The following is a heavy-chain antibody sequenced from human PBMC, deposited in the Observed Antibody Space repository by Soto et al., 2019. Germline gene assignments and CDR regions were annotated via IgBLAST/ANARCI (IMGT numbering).Heavy chain of an antibody. CDR3: AKGGYSYGYEDYYGMDV. Sequence: GGSLRLSCAASGFTFDDYTMHWVRQAPGKGLEWVSLISWDGGSTYYADSVKGRFTISRDNSKNSLYLQMNSLRTEDTALYYCAKGGYSYGYEDYYGMDVWGQGTTVTVSS. J-gene: IGHJ6*02. CDR1: GFTFDDYT. CDR2: ISWDGGST. D-gene: IGHD5-18*01. V-gene: IGHV3-43*01.